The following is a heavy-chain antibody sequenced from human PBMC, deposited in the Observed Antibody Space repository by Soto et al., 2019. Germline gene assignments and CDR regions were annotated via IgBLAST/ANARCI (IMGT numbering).Heavy chain of an antibody. J-gene: IGHJ3*02. Sequence: GASVKVSCKASGYTFTSYGISWVRQAPGRGLEWMGWISAYNGNTNYAQKLQGRVTMTTDTSTSTAYMELRSLRSDDTAVYYCARDVRVVVITTADAFDIWARGTMVTVSS. CDR2: ISAYNGNT. CDR3: ARDVRVVVITTADAFDI. D-gene: IGHD3-22*01. CDR1: GYTFTSYG. V-gene: IGHV1-18*04.